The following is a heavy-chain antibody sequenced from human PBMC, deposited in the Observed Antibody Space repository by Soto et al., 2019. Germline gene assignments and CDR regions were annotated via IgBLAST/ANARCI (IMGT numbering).Heavy chain of an antibody. D-gene: IGHD3-16*01. CDR2: IYYSGTS. CDR1: GGSIRSDDYY. Sequence: ASETLSLTCSVSGGSIRSDDYYWSWIRQPPGKGLEWIGYIYYSGTSYYNPSLKSRLIISVDTSKNQFSLELTSVTAADTAMYYCARLFAYYDKEPGAFDIWGQGTMVTVSS. CDR3: ARLFAYYDKEPGAFDI. J-gene: IGHJ3*02. V-gene: IGHV4-30-4*01.